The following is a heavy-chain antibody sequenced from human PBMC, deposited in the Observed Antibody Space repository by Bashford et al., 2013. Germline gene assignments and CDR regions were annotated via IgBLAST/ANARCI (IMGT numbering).Heavy chain of an antibody. V-gene: IGHV1-18*01. Sequence: ASVKVSCKASGYTFTSYGISWVRQAPGQGLEWMGWISAYNGNTNYAQKLQGRVTMTTDTSTSTAYMELRSLRSDDTAVYYCARENYDFWSGYYPNWFDPGAREPWSPSPQ. D-gene: IGHD3-3*01. CDR2: ISAYNGNT. CDR3: ARENYDFWSGYYPNWFDP. J-gene: IGHJ5*02. CDR1: GYTFTSYG.